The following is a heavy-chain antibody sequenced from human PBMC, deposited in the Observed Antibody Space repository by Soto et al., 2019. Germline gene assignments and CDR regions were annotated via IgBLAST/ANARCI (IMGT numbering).Heavy chain of an antibody. CDR3: TSFDDYGDYYYYGMDV. CDR2: IRSKAYGGTT. Sequence: PGGSLRLSCTASGFTFGDYAMSWFRQAPGKGLEWVGFIRSKAYGGTTEYAASVKGRFTISRDDSKSIAYLQMNSLKTEDTAVYYCTSFDDYGDYYYYGMDVWGQGTTVTVSS. J-gene: IGHJ6*02. D-gene: IGHD4-17*01. V-gene: IGHV3-49*03. CDR1: GFTFGDYA.